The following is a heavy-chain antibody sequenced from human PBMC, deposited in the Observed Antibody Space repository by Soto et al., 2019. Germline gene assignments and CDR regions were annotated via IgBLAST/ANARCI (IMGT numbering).Heavy chain of an antibody. CDR2: INPRRGST. V-gene: IGHV1-46*03. D-gene: IGHD3-3*01. Sequence: GASVEVSCKGSGETFTSYYIPWVRPAPGQGVEWMGIINPRRGSTSYAQKFQGRVTMTRDTSTSTVYMELSSLRSEDTAVYYCARDSYYDFWSGYHGAFDIWGQGTMVTVSS. J-gene: IGHJ3*02. CDR3: ARDSYYDFWSGYHGAFDI. CDR1: GETFTSYY.